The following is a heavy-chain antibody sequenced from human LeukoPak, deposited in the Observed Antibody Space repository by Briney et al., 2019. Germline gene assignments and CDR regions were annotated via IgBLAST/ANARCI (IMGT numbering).Heavy chain of an antibody. CDR3: ARDIDMALDYYYMDV. J-gene: IGHJ6*03. Sequence: NPSETLSLTCTVSGGSISSYYWSWIRQPAGKGLEWIGRIYTSGSTNYNPSLKSRVTISVDKSKNQFSLKLSSVTAADTAVYYCARDIDMALDYYYMDVWGKGTTVTVSS. D-gene: IGHD2-15*01. CDR2: IYTSGST. CDR1: GGSISSYY. V-gene: IGHV4-4*07.